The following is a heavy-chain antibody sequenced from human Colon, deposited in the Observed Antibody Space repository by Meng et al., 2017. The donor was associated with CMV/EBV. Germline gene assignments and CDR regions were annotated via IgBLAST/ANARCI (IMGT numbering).Heavy chain of an antibody. D-gene: IGHD4-17*01. Sequence: GESLKISCAASGFTFSTYGMHWVRQAPGKGLEWIGRIRIAADGETTDYAAPVKGRFTISTDVSKTTLYLQLNTLKTEDTAVYYCSWMITVTTLGYWGQGTLVTVSS. V-gene: IGHV3-15*01. CDR1: GFTFSTYG. CDR2: IRIAADGETT. CDR3: SWMITVTTLGY. J-gene: IGHJ4*02.